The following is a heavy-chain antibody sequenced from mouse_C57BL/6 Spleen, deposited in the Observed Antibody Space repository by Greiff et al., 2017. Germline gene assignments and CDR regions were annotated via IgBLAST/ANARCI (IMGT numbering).Heavy chain of an antibody. J-gene: IGHJ1*03. CDR3: ARDDGYYRYFDV. CDR1: GFTFSDYG. D-gene: IGHD2-3*01. CDR2: ISSGSSTI. Sequence: EVQGVESGGGLVKPGGSLKLSCAASGFTFSDYGMHWVRQAPEKGLAWVAYISSGSSTIYYADTVTGRFTISRDTAKNTLFLQRTSLRSEDTAMXDCARDDGYYRYFDVWGTGTTVTVAS. V-gene: IGHV5-17*01.